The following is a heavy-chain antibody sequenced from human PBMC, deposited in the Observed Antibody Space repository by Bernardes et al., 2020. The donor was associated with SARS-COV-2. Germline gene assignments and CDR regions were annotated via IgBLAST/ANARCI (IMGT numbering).Heavy chain of an antibody. CDR1: GFTFSSYA. CDR3: AKFYPTIVDWEGDY. V-gene: IGHV3-23*01. CDR2: IGNGGEIT. Sequence: GGSLRLSCAASGFTFSSYAMSWVRQAPGKGLEWVSGIGNGGEITHYADSVKGRFTISRDNSKNMLFLQMNSLRVEDTAIYYCAKFYPTIVDWEGDYWGQGVLVTVSS. D-gene: IGHD2-21*01. J-gene: IGHJ4*02.